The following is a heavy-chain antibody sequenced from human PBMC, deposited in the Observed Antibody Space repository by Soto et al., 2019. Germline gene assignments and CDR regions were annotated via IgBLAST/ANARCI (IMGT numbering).Heavy chain of an antibody. D-gene: IGHD3-16*01. CDR1: GFTFSSYA. CDR3: AKDRGVMITFGGLFWDY. V-gene: IGHV3-23*01. J-gene: IGHJ4*02. Sequence: EVQLLESGGGLVQPGGSLRLSCAASGFTFSSYAMSWVRQAPGKGLEWVSAISGSGGSTYYADSVKGRFTISTDNSKNTLYLQMNSLRAEDTAVYYCAKDRGVMITFGGLFWDYWGQGTLVTVSS. CDR2: ISGSGGST.